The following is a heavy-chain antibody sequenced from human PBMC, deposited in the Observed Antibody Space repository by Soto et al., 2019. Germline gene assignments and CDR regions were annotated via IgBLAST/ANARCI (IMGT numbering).Heavy chain of an antibody. CDR1: GYTLTSFY. J-gene: IGHJ5*02. CDR3: ARQKQIAVVTARGYFDP. D-gene: IGHD2-21*02. CDR2: INPGGGVT. Sequence: ASVKVSCKASGYTLTSFYMHWVRQAPGQGLEWMGMINPGGGVTSYAQKFEGRVTLTRDTSTSTVYMELRSLRFEDTAVYYCARQKQIAVVTARGYFDPWGQGTLVTVSS. V-gene: IGHV1-46*01.